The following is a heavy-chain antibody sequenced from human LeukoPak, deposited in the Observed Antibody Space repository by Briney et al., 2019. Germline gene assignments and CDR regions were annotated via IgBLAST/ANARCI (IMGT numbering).Heavy chain of an antibody. CDR1: GFTFSTYS. CDR3: AKRYCSGGSCYCDY. D-gene: IGHD2-15*01. Sequence: GGSLRLSCAASGFTFSTYSMNWVRQAPGKGLEWVAAISGSGVSTYYADSVKGRFTISRDNSKNTLYLQMNSLRAEDTAVYYCAKRYCSGGSCYCDYWGQGTLVTVSS. V-gene: IGHV3-23*01. J-gene: IGHJ4*02. CDR2: ISGSGVST.